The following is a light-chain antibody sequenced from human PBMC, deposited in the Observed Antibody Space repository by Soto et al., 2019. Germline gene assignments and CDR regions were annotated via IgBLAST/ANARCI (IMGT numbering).Light chain of an antibody. CDR2: DAS. CDR1: QSISSW. V-gene: IGKV1-5*01. Sequence: DIQMTQSPSTLSASVGDRVTITCRASQSISSWLAWYKQKPGKAPKLLIYDASSLESGVPSRFSGSGSGTEFTLTISSLQPDDFATYYCXQYNSYPWTFGQGTKVEIK. CDR3: XQYNSYPWT. J-gene: IGKJ1*01.